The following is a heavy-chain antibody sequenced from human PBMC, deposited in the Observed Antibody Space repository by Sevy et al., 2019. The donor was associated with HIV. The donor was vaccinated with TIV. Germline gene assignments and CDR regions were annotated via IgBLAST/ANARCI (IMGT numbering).Heavy chain of an antibody. Sequence: GGSLRLSCAASGFTFSSYAMSWVRQAPGKGLEWVSAISGSGGSTYYADSVKGRFTISRDNSKNTLYLQMNSLRAEDTAVYYCAESAMTYYDFWSGYYTGPDYWGQGTLVTVSS. V-gene: IGHV3-23*01. CDR1: GFTFSSYA. CDR3: AESAMTYYDFWSGYYTGPDY. D-gene: IGHD3-3*01. CDR2: ISGSGGST. J-gene: IGHJ4*02.